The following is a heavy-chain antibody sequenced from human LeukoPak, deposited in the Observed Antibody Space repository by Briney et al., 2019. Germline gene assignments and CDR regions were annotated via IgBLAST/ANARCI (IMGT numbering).Heavy chain of an antibody. Sequence: GGSLRLSCGASGFTFSNYGMLWVRQAPGKGLEWVAFIRYDGNNKLYADSVKGRFTISRDNSKNTLYLHINSLRAEDTAVYYCAKDNPFDYWGQGTLVIVSS. CDR2: IRYDGNNK. CDR3: AKDNPFDY. D-gene: IGHD1-14*01. V-gene: IGHV3-30*02. CDR1: GFTFSNYG. J-gene: IGHJ4*02.